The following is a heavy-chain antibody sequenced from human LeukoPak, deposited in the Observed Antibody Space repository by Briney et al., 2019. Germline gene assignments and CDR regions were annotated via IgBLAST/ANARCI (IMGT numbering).Heavy chain of an antibody. CDR2: IRSKAYGGTP. CDR3: TRDQTPYY. V-gene: IGHV3-49*04. CDR1: GFTFGDYA. Sequence: GGSLRLSCTASGFTFGDYAMSWVRQAPGKGLEWVGFIRSKAYGGTPEYAASVRGRFTISRDDSKGVAYLQMNSLKTEDTAVYYCTRDQTPYYWGQGTLVTVSS. J-gene: IGHJ4*02.